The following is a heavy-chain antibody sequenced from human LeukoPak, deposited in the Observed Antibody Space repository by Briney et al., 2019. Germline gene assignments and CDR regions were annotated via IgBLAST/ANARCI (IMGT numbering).Heavy chain of an antibody. D-gene: IGHD3-22*01. Sequence: ETFSLTCTVSGVSFSSGSYYWSWVRQPPGKGLGWIGYIYYCVSTNYNPSLKSRVTISVDTSKNQFSLKLSSVTAADTAVYYCASPGAASSGCASFQHLGQGTLVTVSS. J-gene: IGHJ1*01. CDR2: IYYCVST. CDR3: ASPGAASSGCASFQH. V-gene: IGHV4-61*01. CDR1: GVSFSSGSYY.